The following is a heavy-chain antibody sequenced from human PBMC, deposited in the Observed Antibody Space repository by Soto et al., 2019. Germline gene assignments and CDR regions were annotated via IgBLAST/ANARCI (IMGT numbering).Heavy chain of an antibody. D-gene: IGHD6-13*01. Sequence: SETLSLTCAVYGGSFSGYYWSWIRQPPGKGLEWIGEINHSGSTNYNPSLKSRVTISVDTSKNQFSLKLSSVTAADTAVYYCASFGIAAAGTSEYYFDYWGQGTLVTVSS. CDR3: ASFGIAAAGTSEYYFDY. CDR1: GGSFSGYY. J-gene: IGHJ4*02. CDR2: INHSGST. V-gene: IGHV4-34*01.